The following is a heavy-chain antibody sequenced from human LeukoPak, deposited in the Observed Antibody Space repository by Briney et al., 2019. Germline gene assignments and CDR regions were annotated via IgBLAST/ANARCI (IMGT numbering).Heavy chain of an antibody. Sequence: PSETLSLTCTVSGGSISSNYWSWIRQPPGKGLEWIGDIYYSGSTNYNPSLKSRVTISIDTSKNQFSLKLSSVTAADTAVYYCAREECSGGVNCGPFDYWGQGTLVTVSS. CDR1: GGSISSNY. J-gene: IGHJ4*02. CDR2: IYYSGST. V-gene: IGHV4-59*01. CDR3: AREECSGGVNCGPFDY. D-gene: IGHD2-15*01.